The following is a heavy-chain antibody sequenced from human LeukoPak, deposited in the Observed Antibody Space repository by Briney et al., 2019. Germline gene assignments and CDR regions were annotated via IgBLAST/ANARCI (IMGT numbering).Heavy chain of an antibody. CDR3: ARGSSGYYRQYYYYYGMDV. CDR1: GGSFSGYY. Sequence: SETLSLTCAVYGGSFSGYYWSWIRQPPGKGLEWMGEINHSGSTNYNPSLKSRVTISVDTSKNQFSLKLSSVPAADTAVYYCARGSSGYYRQYYYYYGMDVWGQGTTVTVSS. D-gene: IGHD3-22*01. J-gene: IGHJ6*02. V-gene: IGHV4-34*01. CDR2: INHSGST.